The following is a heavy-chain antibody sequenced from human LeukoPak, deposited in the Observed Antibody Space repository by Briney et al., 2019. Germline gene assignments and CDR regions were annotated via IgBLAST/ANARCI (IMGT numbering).Heavy chain of an antibody. CDR1: GFTLRNYY. D-gene: IGHD2-8*02. Sequence: PGGSLRLSCTASGFTLRNYYMGWIRQAPGMGPEWISLISSSGRTTYYADSVKGRFTISRDNAKSSLYLQMDSLRPEDTAVYFCAMRPYASGTGGTPTYFFDYWGQGALVTVSS. CDR2: ISSSGRTT. J-gene: IGHJ4*02. CDR3: AMRPYASGTGGTPTYFFDY. V-gene: IGHV3-11*01.